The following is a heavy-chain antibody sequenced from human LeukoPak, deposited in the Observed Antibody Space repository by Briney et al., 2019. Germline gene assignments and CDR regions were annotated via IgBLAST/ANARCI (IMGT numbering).Heavy chain of an antibody. Sequence: SETLSLTCTVSGGSISSYYWSWIRQPPGKGLEWIGYIYYSGSTNYNPSLKSRVTISVDTSKNQFSLKLSSATAADTAVYYCARDPNRGSHYLDYWGQGTLVTVSS. D-gene: IGHD3-10*01. J-gene: IGHJ4*02. V-gene: IGHV4-59*01. CDR2: IYYSGST. CDR3: ARDPNRGSHYLDY. CDR1: GGSISSYY.